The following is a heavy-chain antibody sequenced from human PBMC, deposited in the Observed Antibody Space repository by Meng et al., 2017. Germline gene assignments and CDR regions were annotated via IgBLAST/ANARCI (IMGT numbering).Heavy chain of an antibody. Sequence: QVRLVPSGAEGKKPGPSGKAPCKASGAPFSSYAISRVRQAPGQGLEWMGGIIPIFGTANYAQKFQGRVTITADKSTSTAYMELSSLRSEDTAVYYCARDKRPSSSWYRNWFDPWGQGTLVTVSS. V-gene: IGHV1-69*06. CDR2: IIPIFGTA. CDR3: ARDKRPSSSWYRNWFDP. CDR1: GAPFSSYA. J-gene: IGHJ5*02. D-gene: IGHD6-13*01.